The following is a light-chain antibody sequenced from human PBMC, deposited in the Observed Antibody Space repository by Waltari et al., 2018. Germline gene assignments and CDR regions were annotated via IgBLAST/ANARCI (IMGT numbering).Light chain of an antibody. CDR2: EAS. Sequence: CLASQSISTWLDWDRQQPWKAPKLLIYEASTVQSGVPSRFSGTGSGTDFTLTISSLQSDDFAIYFSQLYNSYSLLTLGGGTKVEI. J-gene: IGKJ4*01. V-gene: IGKV1-5*03. CDR3: QLYNSYSLLT. CDR1: QSISTW.